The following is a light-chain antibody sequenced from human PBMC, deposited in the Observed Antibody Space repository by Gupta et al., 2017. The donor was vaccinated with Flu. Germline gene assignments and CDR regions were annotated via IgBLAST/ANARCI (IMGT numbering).Light chain of an antibody. Sequence: QSPGTLSLSPGKRATLSGRASQSVSSSYLAWDQQKPGQAPRLLIYGAASRATGITDRFSGSGSGTDFTLTISRLESEDFAVYDSQQYGGTFGQGTKVEIK. CDR2: GAA. CDR1: QSVSSSY. V-gene: IGKV3-20*01. J-gene: IGKJ1*01. CDR3: QQYGGT.